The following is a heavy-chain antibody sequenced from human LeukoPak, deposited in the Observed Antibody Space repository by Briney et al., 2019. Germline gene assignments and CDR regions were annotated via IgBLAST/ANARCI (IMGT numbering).Heavy chain of an antibody. Sequence: SETLSLTCAVSGGSFSGYYWSWIRQPPGKGLEWIWEINHSGSTSYNPSLKSRVTISVDTSKNQFSLKLSSVTAADTAVYYCARHAYCGGDCYLLDYWGQGTLVTVSS. J-gene: IGHJ4*02. V-gene: IGHV4-34*01. CDR1: GGSFSGYY. D-gene: IGHD2-21*02. CDR2: INHSGST. CDR3: ARHAYCGGDCYLLDY.